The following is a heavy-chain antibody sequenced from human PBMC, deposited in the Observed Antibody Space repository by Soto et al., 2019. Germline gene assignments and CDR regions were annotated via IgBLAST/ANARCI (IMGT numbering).Heavy chain of an antibody. CDR1: GGTFSSYA. CDR3: ARVRSSSSWYGGMDV. J-gene: IGHJ6*02. Sequence: ASVKVSCKASGGTFSSYAISWVRQAPGQGLEWMGGIIPIFGTANYAQKFQGRVTITADKSTSTAYMELSSLRSEDTAVYYCARVRSSSSWYGGMDVWGQGTTVTVSS. V-gene: IGHV1-69*06. D-gene: IGHD6-13*01. CDR2: IIPIFGTA.